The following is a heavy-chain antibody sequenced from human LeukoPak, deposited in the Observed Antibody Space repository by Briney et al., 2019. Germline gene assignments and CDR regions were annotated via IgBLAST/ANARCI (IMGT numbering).Heavy chain of an antibody. J-gene: IGHJ4*02. CDR2: INPSGGST. CDR3: ARVGIAAAVSRGGFDY. D-gene: IGHD6-13*01. V-gene: IGHV1-46*01. CDR1: GYTFTGYY. Sequence: ASVKVSCKASGYTFTGYYMHWVRQAPGQGLEWMGIINPSGGSTSYAQKFQGRVTMTRDTSTSTVYMELSSLRSEDTAVYYCARVGIAAAVSRGGFDYWGQGTLVTVSS.